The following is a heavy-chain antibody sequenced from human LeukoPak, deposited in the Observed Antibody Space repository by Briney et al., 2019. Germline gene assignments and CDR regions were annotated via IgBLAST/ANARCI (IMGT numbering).Heavy chain of an antibody. CDR1: GFTFSNAW. CDR2: ISGSGGST. V-gene: IGHV3-23*01. J-gene: IGHJ4*02. D-gene: IGHD3-22*01. Sequence: GGSLRLSCAASGFTFSNAWMSWVRQAPGKGLEWVSAISGSGGSTYYADSVKGRFTISRDNSKNTLYLQMNSLRAEDTAVYYCAKDQVLRYYYDSSGYPSPFDYWGQGTLVTVSS. CDR3: AKDQVLRYYYDSSGYPSPFDY.